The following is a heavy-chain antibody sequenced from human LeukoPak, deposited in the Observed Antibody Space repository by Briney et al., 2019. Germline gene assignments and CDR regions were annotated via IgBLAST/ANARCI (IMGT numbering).Heavy chain of an antibody. CDR3: SRSLDY. CDR1: GFSFSDYW. CDR2: INQDGSEG. J-gene: IGHJ4*02. Sequence: GGSLRLSCAASGFSFSDYWMDWVRQSPGKGMEWVANINQDGSEGYYADSVKGRFTISRDNAKNSLYLQMNKLRVEDTAVYYCSRSLDYWGQGALVTVSS. V-gene: IGHV3-7*01.